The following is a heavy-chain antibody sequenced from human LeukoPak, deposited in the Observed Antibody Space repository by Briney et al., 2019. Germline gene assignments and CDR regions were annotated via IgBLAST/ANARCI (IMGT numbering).Heavy chain of an antibody. D-gene: IGHD1-26*01. J-gene: IGHJ4*02. Sequence: PGGSLRLSCAASGFTFSSYAMSWARQAPGKGLEWVSAISGSGGSTYYADSVKGRFTISRDNSKNTLYLQMNSLRAEDTAVYYCAKDPGRYSGYFDYWGQGTLVTVSS. CDR2: ISGSGGST. V-gene: IGHV3-23*01. CDR1: GFTFSSYA. CDR3: AKDPGRYSGYFDY.